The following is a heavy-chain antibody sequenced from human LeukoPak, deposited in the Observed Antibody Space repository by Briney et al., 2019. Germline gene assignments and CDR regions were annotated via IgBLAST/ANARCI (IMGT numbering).Heavy chain of an antibody. V-gene: IGHV3-11*04. Sequence: GGSLRLSCAASGFTFSDSYMTWIRQAPGKGLELLSYISGSASDVNYIDSVRGRFTISRDNAKNSLYLHMNSLTVEDTAVYYCARVAGRFGELDKDYWGQGTLVTVSS. CDR2: ISGSASDV. CDR3: ARVAGRFGELDKDY. D-gene: IGHD3-10*01. CDR1: GFTFSDSY. J-gene: IGHJ4*02.